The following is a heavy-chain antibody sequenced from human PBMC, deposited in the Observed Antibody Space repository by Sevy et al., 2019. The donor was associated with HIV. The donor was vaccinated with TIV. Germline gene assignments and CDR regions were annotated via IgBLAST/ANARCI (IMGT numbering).Heavy chain of an antibody. CDR3: ARGSSYCSGGSCYSMGGMDV. J-gene: IGHJ6*02. Sequence: GGSLRLSCAASGFTFSSYDMHWVRQATGKGLEWVSAIGTAGDTYYPGSVKGGFTISRENAKNSLYLQMNSLRAGDTAVYYCARGSSYCSGGSCYSMGGMDVWGQGTTVTVSS. CDR1: GFTFSSYD. V-gene: IGHV3-13*01. CDR2: IGTAGDT. D-gene: IGHD2-15*01.